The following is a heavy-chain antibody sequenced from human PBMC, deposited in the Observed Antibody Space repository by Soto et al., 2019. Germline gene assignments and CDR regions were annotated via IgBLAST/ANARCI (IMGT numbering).Heavy chain of an antibody. D-gene: IGHD2-15*01. J-gene: IGHJ4*02. CDR3: ASEYCSGGSCYSLYSKYYFDY. V-gene: IGHV3-7*05. CDR1: GFTFSSYW. CDR2: IKQDGSEK. Sequence: PGGSLRLSCAASGFTFSSYWMSWVRQAPGKGLEWVANIKQDGSEKYYVDSVKGRFTISRDNAKNSLYLQMNSLRAEDTAVYYCASEYCSGGSCYSLYSKYYFDYWGQGTLVTVSS.